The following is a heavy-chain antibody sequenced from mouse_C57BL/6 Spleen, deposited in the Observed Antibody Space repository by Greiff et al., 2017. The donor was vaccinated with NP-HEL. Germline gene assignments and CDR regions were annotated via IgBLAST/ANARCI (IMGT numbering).Heavy chain of an antibody. Sequence: QVQLQQPGAELVKPGASVKMSCKASGYTFTSYWITWVKQRPGQGLEWIGDIYPGSGSTNYNEKFKSKATLTVDTSSSTAYMQLSSLTSEDSAVYYCASDIPAGFTVEGTDYWGQGTTLTVSS. CDR3: ASDIPAGFTVEGTDY. CDR1: GYTFTSYW. V-gene: IGHV1-55*01. CDR2: IYPGSGST. D-gene: IGHD1-1*01. J-gene: IGHJ2*01.